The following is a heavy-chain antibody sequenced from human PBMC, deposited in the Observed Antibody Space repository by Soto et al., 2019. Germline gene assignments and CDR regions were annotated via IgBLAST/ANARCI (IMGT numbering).Heavy chain of an antibody. V-gene: IGHV3-15*01. J-gene: IGHJ4*02. CDR3: TTGIYYDLLTGYHDVAY. CDR2: IKSETDGGTA. D-gene: IGHD3-9*01. CDR1: GFNLSHPW. Sequence: PGGSVRLSCAASGFNLSHPWMTWVRQAAGKGLEWVGRIKSETDGGTADYAAPVKGRITISRDDSKNTVYLQMNSLKTEDTAVYYCTTGIYYDLLTGYHDVAYWGQGTLVTVS.